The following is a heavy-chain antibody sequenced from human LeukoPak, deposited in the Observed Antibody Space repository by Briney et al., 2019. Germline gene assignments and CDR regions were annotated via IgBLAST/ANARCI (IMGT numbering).Heavy chain of an antibody. CDR3: ARVGLGNAACWFDS. CDR1: GVSLSIFY. D-gene: IGHD1-14*01. Sequence: PSETLSLTCSVSGVSLSIFYWSWMRQPPGKGLEWIGNIHYSGINGYSPSFNSRLTISIDMAKNQFSLQLSYVTAADTAVYYCARVGLGNAACWFDSWGQGALVTVSS. V-gene: IGHV4-59*01. CDR2: IHYSGIN. J-gene: IGHJ5*01.